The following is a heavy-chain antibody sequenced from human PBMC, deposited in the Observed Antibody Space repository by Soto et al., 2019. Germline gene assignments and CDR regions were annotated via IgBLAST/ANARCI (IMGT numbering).Heavy chain of an antibody. Sequence: PRRSLRLDSVYSVFTFISYSMNWVRQAPGKGLEWVASISSSSSYIYYADSVKGRFTISRDNAKNSLYLQMNSLRAEDTAVYYCAREISSWSDAFDIWGQGTMVIVSS. CDR1: VFTFISYS. D-gene: IGHD6-13*01. CDR3: AREISSWSDAFDI. V-gene: IGHV3-21*01. J-gene: IGHJ3*02. CDR2: ISSSSSYI.